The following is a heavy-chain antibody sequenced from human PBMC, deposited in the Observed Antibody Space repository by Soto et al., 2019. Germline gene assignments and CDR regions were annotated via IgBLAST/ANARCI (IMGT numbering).Heavy chain of an antibody. V-gene: IGHV1-8*01. D-gene: IGHD4-4*01. CDR1: GYTFTSYD. Sequence: ASVKVSCKASGYTFTSYDINWVRQATGQGLERMGWMNPNSGNTGYAQKFQGRVTMTRNTSISTAYMELSSLRSEDTAVYYCARGRSRDYSNYYYYGMDVWGQGTTVTVSS. CDR3: ARGRSRDYSNYYYYGMDV. J-gene: IGHJ6*02. CDR2: MNPNSGNT.